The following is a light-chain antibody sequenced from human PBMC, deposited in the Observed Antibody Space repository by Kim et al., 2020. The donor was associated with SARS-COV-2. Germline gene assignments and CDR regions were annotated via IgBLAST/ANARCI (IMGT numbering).Light chain of an antibody. J-gene: IGKJ2*01. CDR1: QSVRSY. V-gene: IGKV3-11*01. Sequence: EVVLTQSPATLSLSPGERATLSCRASQSVRSYLAWYQQKPGQAPRLLIYDASNRATGIPARFSGSGSETDFTLTISSLEPEDFAVYYCQHRYNWPRTFGQGTKLEI. CDR2: DAS. CDR3: QHRYNWPRT.